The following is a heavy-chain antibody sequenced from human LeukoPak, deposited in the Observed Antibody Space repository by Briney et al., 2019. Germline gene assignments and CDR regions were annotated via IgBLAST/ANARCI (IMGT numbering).Heavy chain of an antibody. V-gene: IGHV3-48*03. CDR1: GFTLSSDA. CDR2: ISSSGSTM. CDR3: AKGSYGDYPDY. J-gene: IGHJ4*02. Sequence: GGSLRLSCAASGFTLSSDAMNWVRQAPGKGLEWVSYISSSGSTMYYADSVKGRFTISRDNSKNTLYLQMNSMRAEDTAVYYCAKGSYGDYPDYWGQGTLVTVSS. D-gene: IGHD4-17*01.